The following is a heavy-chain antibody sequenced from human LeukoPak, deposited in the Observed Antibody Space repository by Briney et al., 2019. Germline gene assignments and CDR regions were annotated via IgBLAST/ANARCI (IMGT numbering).Heavy chain of an antibody. CDR2: IGGTGENT. D-gene: IGHD5-18*01. CDR1: GFTFSNYA. CDR3: ARERAPGGYGYGMDV. V-gene: IGHV3-23*01. J-gene: IGHJ6*02. Sequence: PGGSLRLSCAASGFTFSNYAMNWVRQAPGKGLEWVSGIGGTGENTYYADSVKGRFTISRDNSKNTLYLQMNSLRAEDTAVYYCARERAPGGYGYGMDVWGQGTTVTVSS.